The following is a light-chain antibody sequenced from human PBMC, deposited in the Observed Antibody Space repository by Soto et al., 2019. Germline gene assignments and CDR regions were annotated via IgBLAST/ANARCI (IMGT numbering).Light chain of an antibody. J-gene: IGKJ3*01. Sequence: IQLTQSPSSLSASVGDRVSITCRASQDIQTYLAWYQQKRGEAPKLLLSGTFTLQSGVPSRFNGSGSGTDFTPTISRLQPEDFATYYCQHLNNYPPFTFGPGTKVDLE. CDR2: GTF. V-gene: IGKV1-9*01. CDR3: QHLNNYPPFT. CDR1: QDIQTY.